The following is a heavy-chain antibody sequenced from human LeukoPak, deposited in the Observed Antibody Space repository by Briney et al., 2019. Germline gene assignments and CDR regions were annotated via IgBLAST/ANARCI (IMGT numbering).Heavy chain of an antibody. CDR2: VSYDGSNK. V-gene: IGHV3-30*18. Sequence: GGSLRLSCAGSGFTFSSYRMNWVRQAPGKGLEWVAVVSYDGSNKYYADSVKGRFTISRDNSKNTLYLQMNSLGAEDTALYYCAKDIHIGHGSGWPESWGQGTLVTVSS. CDR3: AKDIHIGHGSGWPES. J-gene: IGHJ5*02. D-gene: IGHD6-19*01. CDR1: GFTFSSYR.